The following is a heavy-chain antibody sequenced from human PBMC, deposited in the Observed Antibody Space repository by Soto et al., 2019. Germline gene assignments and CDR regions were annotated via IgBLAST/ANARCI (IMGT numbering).Heavy chain of an antibody. CDR3: ARDRGYCSGGSCSIFDY. Sequence: SETLSLTCTVSGGSISSGGYYWSWIRQHPGKGLEWIGYIYYSGSTYYNPSLKSRVTISVDTSKNQFSLKLSSVTAADTAVYYXARDRGYCSGGSCSIFDYWGQGTLVTVS. CDR1: GGSISSGGYY. V-gene: IGHV4-31*03. J-gene: IGHJ4*02. D-gene: IGHD2-15*01. CDR2: IYYSGST.